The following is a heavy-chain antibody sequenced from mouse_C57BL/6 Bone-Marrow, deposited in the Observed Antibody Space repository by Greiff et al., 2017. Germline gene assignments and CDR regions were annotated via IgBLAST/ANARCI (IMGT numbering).Heavy chain of an antibody. CDR3: ARTEGMSEDYAMDY. CDR2: IYPGDGDT. CDR1: GYAFSSSW. V-gene: IGHV1-82*01. J-gene: IGHJ4*01. Sequence: VQLQQSGPELVKPGASVKISCKASGYAFSSSWLNWVKQRPGKGLEWIGRIYPGDGDTNYNGKFKGKAKLTADKSSSTAYMQLSSLTSEDSAVYFCARTEGMSEDYAMDYWGQGTSVTVSS.